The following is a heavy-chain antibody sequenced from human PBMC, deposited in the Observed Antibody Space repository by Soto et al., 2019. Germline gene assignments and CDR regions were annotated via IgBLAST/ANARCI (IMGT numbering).Heavy chain of an antibody. CDR1: GGSFSGYY. D-gene: IGHD6-13*01. J-gene: IGHJ4*02. CDR3: ARERRVVGGYSASWYDYFDY. Sequence: SETLSLTCAVYGGSFSGYYWSWIRQPPGKGLEWTGEINHSGSTNYNPSLKSRVTISVDTSKNHFSLKLSSVSAADTAVYYCARERRVVGGYSASWYDYFDYWDQGTLVTVSS. CDR2: INHSGST. V-gene: IGHV4-34*01.